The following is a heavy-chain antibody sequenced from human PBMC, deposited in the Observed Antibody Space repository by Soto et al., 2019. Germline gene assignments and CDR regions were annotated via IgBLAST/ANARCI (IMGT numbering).Heavy chain of an antibody. CDR2: ISPSSTYI. J-gene: IGHJ4*02. Sequence: EVQLVESGGGLVKPGGSLRLSCAASGFNFRTYIMNWVRQAPGKGLEWVSSISPSSTYINSADSVKGRFTISRDDATNSVFLQMNSLRAEDTAVYYCARKDCSNGLCPFDYWGQVTLVTVSS. CDR1: GFNFRTYI. D-gene: IGHD2-8*01. V-gene: IGHV3-21*01. CDR3: ARKDCSNGLCPFDY.